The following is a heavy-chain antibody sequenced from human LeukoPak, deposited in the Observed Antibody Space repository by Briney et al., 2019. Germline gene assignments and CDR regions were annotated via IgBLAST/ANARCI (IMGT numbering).Heavy chain of an antibody. J-gene: IGHJ5*02. CDR2: IYYSGST. CDR3: ARAGGFTILRGVVNNWFDP. V-gene: IGHV4-61*08. CDR1: GGSISSGGYY. Sequence: PSETLSLTCTVSGGSISSGGYYWSWIRQPPGKGLEWIGYIYYSGSTNYNPSLKSRVTILVDTSKNQFSLKLSSVTAADTAVHYCARAGGFTILRGVVNNWFDPWGQGTLVTVSS. D-gene: IGHD3-10*01.